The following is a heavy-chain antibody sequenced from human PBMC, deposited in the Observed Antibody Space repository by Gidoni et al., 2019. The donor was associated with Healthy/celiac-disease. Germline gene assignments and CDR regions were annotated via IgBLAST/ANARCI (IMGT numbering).Heavy chain of an antibody. J-gene: IGHJ6*03. D-gene: IGHD2-2*03. Sequence: QLQLQESGPGLVKPSETLSLTCTVSGGSISSSSYYWGWIRQPPGKGLEWIGSIYYSVSTYYNPSLKSRVTISVDTSKNQFSLKLSSVTAADTAVYYCARVDIVVVPAAVQHYYYMDVWGKGTTVTVSS. CDR2: IYYSVST. CDR3: ARVDIVVVPAAVQHYYYMDV. CDR1: GGSISSSSYY. V-gene: IGHV4-39*01.